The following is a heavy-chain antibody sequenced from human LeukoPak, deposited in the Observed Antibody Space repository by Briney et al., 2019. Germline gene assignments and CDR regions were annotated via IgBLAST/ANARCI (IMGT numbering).Heavy chain of an antibody. D-gene: IGHD3-16*01. J-gene: IGHJ3*02. CDR1: GFMFSDYG. V-gene: IGHV3-21*01. CDR3: ARLSSWVFEI. CDR2: IGSSGGDI. Sequence: GSLRLSCAASGFMFSDYGMNWVRQSPGSGLGWVSSIGSSGGDIHYADSVKGRFTISRDNAKNLLFLQMNNLRAEDTAVYLCARLSSWVFEIWGQGTMVTVSS.